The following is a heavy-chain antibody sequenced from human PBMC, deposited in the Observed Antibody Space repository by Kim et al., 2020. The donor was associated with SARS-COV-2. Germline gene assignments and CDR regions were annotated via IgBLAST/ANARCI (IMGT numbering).Heavy chain of an antibody. CDR2: IYYSGST. Sequence: SETLSLTCTVSGGSISSGGYYWSWIRQHPGKGLEWIGYIYYSGSTYYNPTLKSRVTITVDTSKNQFSLKLSSVTAADTAVYYCARVLRVVPVYFDYWGQGTLVTVSS. J-gene: IGHJ4*02. V-gene: IGHV4-31*03. CDR1: GGSISSGGYY. D-gene: IGHD2-2*01. CDR3: ARVLRVVPVYFDY.